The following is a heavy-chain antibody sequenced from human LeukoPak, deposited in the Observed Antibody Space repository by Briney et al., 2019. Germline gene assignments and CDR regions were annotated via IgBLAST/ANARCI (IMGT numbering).Heavy chain of an antibody. CDR1: GGSFSGYY. CDR2: INHSGST. Sequence: PSETLSLTCAVYGGSFSGYYWNWIRQPPGKGLEWIGEINHSGSTNYNPSLKSRVTISVDTSKNQFSLKLSSVTAADTAVYYCARGHWYFDYWGQGTLVTVSS. D-gene: IGHD1-1*01. V-gene: IGHV4-34*01. J-gene: IGHJ4*02. CDR3: ARGHWYFDY.